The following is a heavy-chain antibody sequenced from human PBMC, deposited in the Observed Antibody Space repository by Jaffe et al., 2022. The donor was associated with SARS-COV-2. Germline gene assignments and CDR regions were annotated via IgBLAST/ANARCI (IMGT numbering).Heavy chain of an antibody. CDR1: GFAFSIYS. CDR2: ISANGFST. J-gene: IGHJ4*02. Sequence: EVQLLESGGGLVQPGGSLRLSCAASGFAFSIYSMTWVRQAPGKGLEWVSGISANGFSTYYADSVKGRFTISRDNSNNMLYLQMDSLRLEDTAVYYCAKEGLGSSGYFEDWGQGALVTVSS. D-gene: IGHD3-22*01. CDR3: AKEGLGSSGYFED. V-gene: IGHV3-23*01.